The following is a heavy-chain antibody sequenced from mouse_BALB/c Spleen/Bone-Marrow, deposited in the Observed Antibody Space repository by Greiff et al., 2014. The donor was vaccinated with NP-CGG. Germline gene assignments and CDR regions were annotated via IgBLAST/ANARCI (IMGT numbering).Heavy chain of an antibody. Sequence: QVQLQQSGAELVRPGASVKLSCKAPGYSFTSYWMNWVRQRPGQGLEWIGMIHPSDTETRLNQRFKDKATLTVDKSSSTAYMQLSSPTSEDSAVYYCARLEGNYGSTFAYWGQGTLVTVSA. J-gene: IGHJ3*01. CDR2: IHPSDTET. CDR1: GYSFTSYW. CDR3: ARLEGNYGSTFAY. D-gene: IGHD1-1*01. V-gene: IGHV1-61*01.